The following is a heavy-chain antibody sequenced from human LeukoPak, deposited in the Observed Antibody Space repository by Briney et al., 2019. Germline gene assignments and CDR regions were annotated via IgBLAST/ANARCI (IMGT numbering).Heavy chain of an antibody. CDR3: ARQGSGYYWGKYYFDY. J-gene: IGHJ4*02. CDR1: VGSISSSSYY. V-gene: IGHV4-39*01. Sequence: SETLSLTCTVSVGSISSSSYYWGWIRQPPGKGLEWIGSIYDSGSTYYNPSLNSRVTISVGTYTNQFSLTLSSVTAADTAVYYCARQGSGYYWGKYYFDYWGQGTLVTVSS. D-gene: IGHD3-22*01. CDR2: IYDSGST.